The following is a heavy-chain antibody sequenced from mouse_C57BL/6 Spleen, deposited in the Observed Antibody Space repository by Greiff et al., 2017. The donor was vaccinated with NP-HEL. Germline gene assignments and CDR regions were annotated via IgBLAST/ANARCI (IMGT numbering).Heavy chain of an antibody. J-gene: IGHJ2*01. Sequence: EVQGVESGGGLVKPGGSLKLPCAASGFTFSDYGMHWVRQAPEKGLEWVAYISSGSSTIYYADTVKGRFTISRDNAKNTLFLQMTSLRSEDTAMYYCARSPLYYGSSHYFDYWGQGTTLTVSS. D-gene: IGHD1-1*01. CDR1: GFTFSDYG. CDR2: ISSGSSTI. CDR3: ARSPLYYGSSHYFDY. V-gene: IGHV5-17*01.